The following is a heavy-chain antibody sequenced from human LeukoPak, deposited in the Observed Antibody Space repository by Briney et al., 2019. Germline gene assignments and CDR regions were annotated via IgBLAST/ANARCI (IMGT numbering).Heavy chain of an antibody. CDR3: ARGLVGNTYYYDSSGDDAFDI. J-gene: IGHJ3*02. D-gene: IGHD3-22*01. V-gene: IGHV6-1*01. CDR1: GDSVSSNSAA. CDR2: TYYRSKWYN. Sequence: SQTLSLTCAISGDSVSSNSAAWNWIRQSPSRGLEWLGRTYYRSKWYNDYAVSVKSRITINPDTSKNQFYLQLNSVTPEDTAVYYCARGLVGNTYYYDSSGDDAFDIWGQGTMVTVSS.